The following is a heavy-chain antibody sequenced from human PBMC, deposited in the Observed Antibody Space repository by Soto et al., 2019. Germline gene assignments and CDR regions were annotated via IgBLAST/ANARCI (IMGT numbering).Heavy chain of an antibody. CDR1: GFSLSARGVG. J-gene: IGHJ4*02. Sequence: SGPTLVNPTQTLTLTCSFSGFSLSARGVGVGWIRQPPGKALEWLALIYWNDDKRYSPSLKSRLTVTGDTSKNQVALTMTDMDPVDTATYYCTHSPWGAAPDYWGQGAPVTVSS. V-gene: IGHV2-5*01. CDR3: THSPWGAAPDY. CDR2: IYWNDDK. D-gene: IGHD3-16*01.